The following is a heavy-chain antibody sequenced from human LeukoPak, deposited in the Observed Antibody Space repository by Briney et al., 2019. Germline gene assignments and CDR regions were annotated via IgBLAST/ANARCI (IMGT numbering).Heavy chain of an antibody. V-gene: IGHV3-15*01. J-gene: IGHJ6*03. Sequence: GGSLRLSCAASGFTFGNAWMNWVRQAPGKGPEWVGRIKTKQDGGTTDYATPVKGRFTISRDDSRNTLYLQMNSLRTDDTAIYYCTAIREYCDSAGCYSPYFYYYMDVWGKGTTVAVSS. D-gene: IGHD2-15*01. CDR1: GFTFGNAW. CDR3: TAIREYCDSAGCYSPYFYYYMDV. CDR2: IKTKQDGGTT.